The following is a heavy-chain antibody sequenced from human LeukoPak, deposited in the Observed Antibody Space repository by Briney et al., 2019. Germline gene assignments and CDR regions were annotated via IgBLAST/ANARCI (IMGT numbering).Heavy chain of an antibody. CDR3: ARTTAMVTIFDY. D-gene: IGHD5-18*01. CDR1: GGTFSSYA. Sequence: SVKVSCKASGGTFSSYAISWVRQAPGQGLEWMGGIIPIFGTANYAQKFQGRVTITADESTSTAYMELSSLRSEDTAVYYCARTTAMVTIFDYWGQGTLVTVSS. CDR2: IIPIFGTA. J-gene: IGHJ4*02. V-gene: IGHV1-69*01.